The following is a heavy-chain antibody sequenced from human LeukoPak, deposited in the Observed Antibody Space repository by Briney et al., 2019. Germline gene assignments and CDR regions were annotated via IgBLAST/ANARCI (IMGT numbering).Heavy chain of an antibody. Sequence: GGSLRLSCTASGFTFGDYAMSWFRQAPGKGLEWVGFIRSKAYGGTTEYAASVKGRFTISRDDSKSIAYLQMNSLKTEDTAVYYCTRAPSPTYYYSPGFGTHSDYTRRWFDPWGQGTLVTVSS. V-gene: IGHV3-49*03. CDR1: GFTFGDYA. D-gene: IGHD3-10*01. CDR3: TRAPSPTYYYSPGFGTHSDYTRRWFDP. CDR2: IRSKAYGGTT. J-gene: IGHJ5*02.